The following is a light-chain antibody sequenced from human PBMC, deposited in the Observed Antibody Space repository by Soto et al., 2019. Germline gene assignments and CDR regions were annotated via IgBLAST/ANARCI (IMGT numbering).Light chain of an antibody. CDR2: AAS. CDR3: QQSYSFGFT. J-gene: IGKJ3*01. V-gene: IGKV1-39*01. CDR1: QSISSY. Sequence: DIQMTQSPSSLSASVGDRVTITCRASQSISSYLNWYQQKPGKAPKLVIYAASSLQSGVPSRFSGSGSGTDFTLTISSLQPEDFATYYCQQSYSFGFTFGPGTKVDIK.